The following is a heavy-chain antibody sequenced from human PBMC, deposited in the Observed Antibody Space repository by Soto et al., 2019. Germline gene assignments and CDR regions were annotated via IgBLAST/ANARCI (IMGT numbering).Heavy chain of an antibody. CDR1: GYTFTGYY. CDR2: INPNSGGT. J-gene: IGHJ3*02. CDR3: ARTVAGHDAFDI. V-gene: IGHV1-2*02. D-gene: IGHD6-19*01. Sequence: ASVKVSCKASGYTFTGYYMHWVRQAPGQGLEWMGWINPNSGGTNYAQKFQGRVTMTRDTSISTAYMELSRLRSDDTAVYYCARTVAGHDAFDIWGQGTMVTVSS.